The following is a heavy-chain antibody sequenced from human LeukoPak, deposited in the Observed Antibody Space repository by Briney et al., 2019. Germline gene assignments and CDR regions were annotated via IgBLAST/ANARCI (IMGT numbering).Heavy chain of an antibody. Sequence: GGSLRLSCAASGFTFSSYAMSWVRQAPGKGLEWVSTISGGGGSTYHADSVKGRFTISRDNSKNTLYLQMIILRAEDTAVYYCAKDFSNLYFGMDVWGQGTTVTVSS. CDR2: ISGGGGST. CDR1: GFTFSSYA. J-gene: IGHJ6*02. CDR3: AKDFSNLYFGMDV. V-gene: IGHV3-23*01.